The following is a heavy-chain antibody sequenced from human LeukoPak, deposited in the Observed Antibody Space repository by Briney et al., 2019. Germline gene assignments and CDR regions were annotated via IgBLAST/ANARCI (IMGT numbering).Heavy chain of an antibody. CDR1: GYAFNNYY. J-gene: IGHJ6*03. CDR3: ATVGATGYYYMDV. Sequence: GASVKVSCKASGYAFNNYYMHWVRQAPEQGLEWMGIINPSGGSTSYAQKFQGRVTMTRDMSTSTLYMELSSLRSEDTAVYYCATVGATGYYYMDVWGKGTTVAVSS. V-gene: IGHV1-46*02. D-gene: IGHD1-26*01. CDR2: INPSGGST.